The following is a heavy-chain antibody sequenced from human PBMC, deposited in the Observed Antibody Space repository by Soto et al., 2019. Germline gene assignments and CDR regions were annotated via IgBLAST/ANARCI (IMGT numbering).Heavy chain of an antibody. CDR3: ARDRLGYSSGWYQDFYYFDY. V-gene: IGHV3-11*06. CDR2: ISSSSSYT. Sequence: AGGSLRLSCAASGFTFSDYYMSWIRQAPGKGLEWVSYISSSSSYTNYADSVKGRFTISRDNAKNSLYLQMNSLRAEDTAVYYCARDRLGYSSGWYQDFYYFDYWGQGTLVTVSS. J-gene: IGHJ4*02. CDR1: GFTFSDYY. D-gene: IGHD6-19*01.